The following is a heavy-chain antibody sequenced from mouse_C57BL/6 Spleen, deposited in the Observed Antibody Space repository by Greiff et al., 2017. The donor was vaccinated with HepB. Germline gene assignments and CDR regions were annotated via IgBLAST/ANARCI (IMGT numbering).Heavy chain of an antibody. D-gene: IGHD2-5*01. CDR2: IWGVGST. Sequence: QVQLQQSGPGLVAPSQSLSITCTVSGFSLTSYGVDWVRQSPGKGLEWLGVIWGVGSTNYNSALKSRLSISKDNSKSQVFLKMNSLQTDDTAMYYCARSYSNRYYYAMDYWGQGTSVTVSS. J-gene: IGHJ4*01. V-gene: IGHV2-6*01. CDR1: GFSLTSYG. CDR3: ARSYSNRYYYAMDY.